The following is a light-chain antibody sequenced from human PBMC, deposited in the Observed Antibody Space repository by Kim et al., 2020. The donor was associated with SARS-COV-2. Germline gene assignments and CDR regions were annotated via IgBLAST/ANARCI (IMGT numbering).Light chain of an antibody. J-gene: IGLJ2*01. CDR1: SLRSYY. Sequence: SSELTQDPAVSVALGQTVRIKCQGDSLRSYYATWYQQKPGKAPILVNYGKNNRPSGLPDRFSGSSSGNKASLTITGTQAGDEADYYCNSRDSNDNVLFGG. V-gene: IGLV3-19*01. CDR3: NSRDSNDNVL. CDR2: GKN.